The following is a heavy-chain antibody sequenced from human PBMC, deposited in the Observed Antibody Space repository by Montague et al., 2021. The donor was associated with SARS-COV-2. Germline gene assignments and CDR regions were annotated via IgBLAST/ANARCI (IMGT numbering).Heavy chain of an antibody. V-gene: IGHV4-59*01. J-gene: IGHJ4*02. CDR2: IYYNTGNT. Sequence: SETLSLTCSVSGGSISDYYWNWIRQPPGKGLEWIGYIYYNTGNTNYNPSLQSRVTISLDTSQNQFSLNLRSVTAADTALYFCARGTGYDYYFDCWGLGTLVTVSS. D-gene: IGHD5-12*01. CDR3: ARGTGYDYYFDC. CDR1: GGSISDYY.